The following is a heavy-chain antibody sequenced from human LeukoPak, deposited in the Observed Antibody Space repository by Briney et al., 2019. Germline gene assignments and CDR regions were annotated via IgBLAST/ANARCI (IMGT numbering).Heavy chain of an antibody. D-gene: IGHD3-3*01. V-gene: IGHV4-39*01. J-gene: IGHJ6*03. CDR3: VRLLGDFWSGYYAPSSYYYMDV. CDR1: GGSISSSSYY. CDR2: IYYSGST. Sequence: SSETLSLTCTVSGGSISSSSYYWGWIRQPPGKGLEWIGSIYYSGSTYYNPSLKSRVTISVDTSKNQFSLKLSSVTAADTAVYYCVRLLGDFWSGYYAPSSYYYMDVWGKGTTVTVSS.